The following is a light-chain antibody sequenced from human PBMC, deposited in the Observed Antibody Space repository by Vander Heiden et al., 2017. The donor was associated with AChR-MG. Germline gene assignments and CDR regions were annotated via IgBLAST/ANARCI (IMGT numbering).Light chain of an antibody. V-gene: IGKV3-15*01. CDR3: QEETDWRRT. CDR2: GAS. Sequence: EIVMTQSPATLSVSPGERATLSCRASQSVSSNLAWSQQKSVLAPRLLIYGASTRATGIPATFPGSGSGTEFTLTISSLQSEDFAVYYCQEETDWRRTFGPGTKVEI. J-gene: IGKJ1*01. CDR1: QSVSSN.